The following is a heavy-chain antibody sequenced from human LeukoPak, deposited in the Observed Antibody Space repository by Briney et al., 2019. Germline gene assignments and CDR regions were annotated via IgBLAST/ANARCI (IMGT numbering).Heavy chain of an antibody. Sequence: PSETLSLTCSVSGDSINSFYWSWIRQPPGKGLEWIGSIYYRLSTNYNPSLKSRLTISLDTSKSQLSLKLSSVTAADTAVYYCARGLNWLDPWGQGILVTVPS. CDR1: GDSINSFY. CDR2: IYYRLST. J-gene: IGHJ5*02. CDR3: ARGLNWLDP. V-gene: IGHV4-59*01.